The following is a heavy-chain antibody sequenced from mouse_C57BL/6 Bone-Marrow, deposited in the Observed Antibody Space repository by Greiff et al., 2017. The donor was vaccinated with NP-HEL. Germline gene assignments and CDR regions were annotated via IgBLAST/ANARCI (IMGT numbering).Heavy chain of an antibody. D-gene: IGHD2-3*01. CDR1: GYTFTDYE. Sequence: QVQLQQSGAELVRPGASVTLSCKASGYTFTDYEMHWVKQTPVHGLEWIGAIDPETGGTAYNQKFKGKAILTAYKSSSTAYMELRSLTSEDSAVYYCTYDVYFHWYFDVWGTGTTVTVSS. CDR2: IDPETGGT. CDR3: TYDVYFHWYFDV. J-gene: IGHJ1*03. V-gene: IGHV1-15*01.